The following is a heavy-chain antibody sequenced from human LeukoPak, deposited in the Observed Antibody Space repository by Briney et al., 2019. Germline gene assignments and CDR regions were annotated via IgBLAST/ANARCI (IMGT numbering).Heavy chain of an antibody. Sequence: PSETLSLTCTVSGGFISSSSYYWGWIRQPPGKGLGWIGSIYYSGSTYYNPSLKSRVTISVDTSKNQFSLKLSSVTAADTAVYYCARHFRSPQLVTMLDYWGQGTLVTVSS. CDR1: GGFISSSSYY. J-gene: IGHJ4*02. V-gene: IGHV4-39*01. D-gene: IGHD6-13*01. CDR2: IYYSGST. CDR3: ARHFRSPQLVTMLDY.